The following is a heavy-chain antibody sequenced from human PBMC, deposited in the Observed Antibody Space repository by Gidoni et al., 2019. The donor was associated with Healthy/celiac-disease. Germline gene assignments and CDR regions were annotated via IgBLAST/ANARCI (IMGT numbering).Heavy chain of an antibody. V-gene: IGHV3-48*03. CDR2: IISSGSTI. J-gene: IGHJ3*02. CDR1: GLTFRSYE. D-gene: IGHD1-26*01. Sequence: EVQLVESGGGLVQPGGSLRLSCAASGLTFRSYEMNWVRQAPGKGLEWVSYIISSGSTIYYADSVKGRFTISRDNAKNSLYLQMNSLRAEDTAVYYCAREPLYSGSLHHAFDIWGQGTMVTVSS. CDR3: AREPLYSGSLHHAFDI.